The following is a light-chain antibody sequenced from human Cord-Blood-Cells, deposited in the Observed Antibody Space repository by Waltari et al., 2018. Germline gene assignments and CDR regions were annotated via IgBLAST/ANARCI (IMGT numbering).Light chain of an antibody. CDR2: YVS. Sequence: QSALTQPASVSGSPGQSITISCTGTSSDVGGYNYVSWYQQHPGKPPKLMIYYVSKRPSGVSNRFSGSKSGNTASLTISGLQAEDEADYYCSSYTSSSTYWVFGGGTKLTVL. J-gene: IGLJ3*02. V-gene: IGLV2-14*01. CDR3: SSYTSSSTYWV. CDR1: SSDVGGYNY.